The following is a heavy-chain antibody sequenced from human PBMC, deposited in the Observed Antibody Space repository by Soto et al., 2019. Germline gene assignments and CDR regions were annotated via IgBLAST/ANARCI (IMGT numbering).Heavy chain of an antibody. Sequence: EVQLVESGGGLVQPGGSLRLSCAASGFTFSDHYMDWVRQAPGKGLEWVGRIRNKVNRHTTEYAASVKGRFTISRDDSKYSLYLQMNSLKTEDTAVYYCASGYCSNGVCYRYIDLWGRGTLVTVSS. CDR2: IRNKVNRHTT. CDR3: ASGYCSNGVCYRYIDL. D-gene: IGHD2-8*01. V-gene: IGHV3-72*01. J-gene: IGHJ2*01. CDR1: GFTFSDHY.